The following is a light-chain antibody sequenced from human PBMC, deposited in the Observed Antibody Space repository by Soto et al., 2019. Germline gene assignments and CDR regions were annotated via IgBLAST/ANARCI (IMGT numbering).Light chain of an antibody. CDR2: ATT. CDR3: CSYAGSVTFT. J-gene: IGLJ2*01. Sequence: QSVLTQPASVSGSPGQSITISCTGTSNDVGNYNLVSWYQQHPGKAPKLIIYATTKRPSGVSNRYSGSKSGNTASLTISGLPAEDEANYHCCSYAGSVTFTFGGGTKLTVL. CDR1: SNDVGNYNL. V-gene: IGLV2-23*02.